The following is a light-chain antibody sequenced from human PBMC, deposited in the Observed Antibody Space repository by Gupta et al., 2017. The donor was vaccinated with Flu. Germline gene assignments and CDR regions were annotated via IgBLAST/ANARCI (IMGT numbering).Light chain of an antibody. CDR1: SSNIGSNY. Sequence: QSVLTQPPSASGAPGQRVTVSCSGSSSNIGSNYVFWYQQFPETAPKLLIYRDNQRPSGVSDRFSGSKSGTSASLAISGLRSADEADYYCASWDDSLSGVVFGGGTKLTVL. V-gene: IGLV1-47*01. CDR3: ASWDDSLSGVV. J-gene: IGLJ2*01. CDR2: RDN.